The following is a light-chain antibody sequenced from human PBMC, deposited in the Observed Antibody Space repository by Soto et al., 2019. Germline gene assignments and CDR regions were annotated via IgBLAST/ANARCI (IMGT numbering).Light chain of an antibody. Sequence: QSVLTQPPSASGSLGQSVTISCTGTTSDVGGYNFVSWYQQHPGKAPKLIIYEVTQRPSGVPDRFSGSKSGNTASLAVSGVQAEDEADYYCSSYAGTNIVIFGGGTKLTVL. CDR1: TSDVGGYNF. CDR2: EVT. CDR3: SSYAGTNIVI. V-gene: IGLV2-8*01. J-gene: IGLJ2*01.